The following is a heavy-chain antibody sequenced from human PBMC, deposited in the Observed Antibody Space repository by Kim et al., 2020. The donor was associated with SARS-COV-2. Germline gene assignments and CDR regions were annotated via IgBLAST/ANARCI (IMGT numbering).Heavy chain of an antibody. Sequence: GGSLRLSCAASGFSLGDYWMNWVRQSPGKGLEWVANINQDGTDQHYVDYVKGQFTISRDNAKNSLYLQMNSLRAEDTAVYYCARWTSTSYYWVQETLFTVS. J-gene: IGHJ4*02. CDR3: ARWTSTSYY. D-gene: IGHD2-2*01. CDR2: INQDGTDQ. CDR1: GFSLGDYW. V-gene: IGHV3-7*01.